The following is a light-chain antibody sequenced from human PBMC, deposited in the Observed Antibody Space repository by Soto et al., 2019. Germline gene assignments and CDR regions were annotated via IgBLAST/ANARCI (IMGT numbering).Light chain of an antibody. CDR2: GAS. CDR1: QSVSSSY. CDR3: QQYGSSWWT. Sequence: EIVLTQSPGTLSLSPGERATLSCRASQSVSSSYLAWYQQKPGQAPRLLIHGASSRATGIPDRLSGSGSGTDFTLTISRLEPEDFAVYYCQQYGSSWWTFGQGTRW. V-gene: IGKV3-20*01. J-gene: IGKJ1*01.